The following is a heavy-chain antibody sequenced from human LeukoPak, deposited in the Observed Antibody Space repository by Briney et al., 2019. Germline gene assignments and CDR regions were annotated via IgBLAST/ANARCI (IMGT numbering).Heavy chain of an antibody. CDR3: AKDMGTTPYYLDY. V-gene: IGHV3-23*01. CDR1: GFTFSNHA. D-gene: IGHD1-7*01. J-gene: IGHJ4*02. CDR2: ISGSAGST. Sequence: PGGSLRLSCAASGFTFSNHAIPWVRQAPGKGLEWVSTISGSAGSTFYADSVKGRFTISRDNFKNTVFLQMNRLRAEDMALYYCAKDMGTTPYYLDYWGQGSLVTVSS.